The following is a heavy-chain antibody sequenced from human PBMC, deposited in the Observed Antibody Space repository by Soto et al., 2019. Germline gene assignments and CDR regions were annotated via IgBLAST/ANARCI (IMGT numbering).Heavy chain of an antibody. CDR1: GGTLSDYA. CDR2: IMPTVDSA. J-gene: IGHJ6*02. D-gene: IGHD3-10*01. Sequence: QVQLVQSGAEVKNPGSSVKVSCKASGGTLSDYAVSWVRQARGQGLEWMGGIMPTVDSANYAQKFQGRLTITADESTSTANMGLSSLTSDDTAIYYCAVAAVREILTEQSSGMAVWGQGTTVTVSS. CDR3: AVAAVREILTEQSSGMAV. V-gene: IGHV1-69*01.